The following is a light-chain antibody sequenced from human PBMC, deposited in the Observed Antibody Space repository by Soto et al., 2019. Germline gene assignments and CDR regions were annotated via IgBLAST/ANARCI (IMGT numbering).Light chain of an antibody. CDR3: QQYDDWLRLT. CDR2: GAS. V-gene: IGKV3D-15*01. J-gene: IGKJ4*01. Sequence: MTQPPSTLSGSVGDRVTITCRASQSVNIYLAWYQQKPGQAPRLLIFGASSRATGIPARFSGSGAGTEFNLTISSLQSEDFAVYFCQQYDDWLRLTFGGGTKL. CDR1: QSVNIY.